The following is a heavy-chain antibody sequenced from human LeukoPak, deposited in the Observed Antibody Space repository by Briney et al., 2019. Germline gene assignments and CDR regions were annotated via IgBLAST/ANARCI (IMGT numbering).Heavy chain of an antibody. J-gene: IGHJ4*02. Sequence: SETLSLTCTVSGGSFSNYYWTWIQQPPGKGLEWIGYIYYSGSTNYNPSLKSRLTISIDTSKNQFFLKLSSVTAADTAVYYCARAYFDTSAYYPHFEFWGPGTLVTVSS. CDR1: GGSFSNYY. CDR2: IYYSGST. V-gene: IGHV4-59*08. CDR3: ARAYFDTSAYYPHFEF. D-gene: IGHD3-22*01.